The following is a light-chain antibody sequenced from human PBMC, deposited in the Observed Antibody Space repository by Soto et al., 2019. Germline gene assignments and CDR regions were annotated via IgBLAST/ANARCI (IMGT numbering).Light chain of an antibody. J-gene: IGKJ1*01. CDR3: HQRQSLPRT. CDR1: QYINTR. CDR2: QTS. V-gene: IGKV3-11*01. Sequence: EVVLAPCPSTLSSCPRDSVTLSCRASQYINTRLAWYQHRPGQAPRLLIYQTSIRAAGIPARFSASGSGTDFTLTISDVQPEDFALYYCHQRQSLPRTFGQGTKVDIK.